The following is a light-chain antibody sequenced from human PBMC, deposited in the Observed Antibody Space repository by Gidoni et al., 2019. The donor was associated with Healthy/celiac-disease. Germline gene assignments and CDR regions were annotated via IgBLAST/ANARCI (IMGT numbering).Light chain of an antibody. CDR2: DAS. Sequence: EIVLPQSPATLSLSPGEIATLPCPASQSVSSYLAWYQHKPGQAPRLLIYDASNRATGIPARFSGSGSGTDFTLTISSLEPEEFAVYYCQQRSNWPPGTFGPGTKVDSK. CDR3: QQRSNWPPGT. CDR1: QSVSSY. J-gene: IGKJ3*01. V-gene: IGKV3-11*01.